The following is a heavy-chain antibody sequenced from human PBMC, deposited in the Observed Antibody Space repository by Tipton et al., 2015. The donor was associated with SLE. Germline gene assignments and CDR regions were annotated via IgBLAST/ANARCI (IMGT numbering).Heavy chain of an antibody. Sequence: QSGAEVKKPGASVKVSCKASGYTFTSYGISWVRQAPGQGLEWMGWISAYNGNTNYAQKLQGRVTMTTDTSTSTAYMELRSLRSDDTAVYYCARGCSSTSCYDRYGMDVWGQGTTVTVSS. CDR3: ARGCSSTSCYDRYGMDV. CDR2: ISAYNGNT. V-gene: IGHV1-18*01. CDR1: GYTFTSYG. J-gene: IGHJ6*02. D-gene: IGHD2-2*01.